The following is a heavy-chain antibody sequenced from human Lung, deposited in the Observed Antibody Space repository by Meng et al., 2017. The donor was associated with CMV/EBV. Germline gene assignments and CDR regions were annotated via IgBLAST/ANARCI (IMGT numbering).Heavy chain of an antibody. J-gene: IGHJ4*02. Sequence: SAHRRVTPSQTLSLTCHVSGGSIGRGGYYWSWIRQHPGKGLEWIGYIYYTGSTFYNPSLKSRVTISVDTSKNQFSLKLIPATAADTAVYYCAREAGRDGYATPKFDYWGQGTLVTVSS. CDR2: IYYTGST. D-gene: IGHD5-24*01. V-gene: IGHV4-31*03. CDR1: GGSIGRGGYY. CDR3: AREAGRDGYATPKFDY.